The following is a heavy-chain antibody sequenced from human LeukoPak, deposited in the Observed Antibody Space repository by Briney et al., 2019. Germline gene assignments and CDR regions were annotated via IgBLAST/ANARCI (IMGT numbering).Heavy chain of an antibody. Sequence: SETLSLTCTVSGGSLSSGEYYWSWIRQPPGKGLEWIGYIYYSGSTYYNPSLKSRVTISVDTSKNQFSLKLSSVTAADTAVYYCARHKEWISNYPGGNPTAYYYYYMDVWGKGTTVTVSS. D-gene: IGHD4-11*01. CDR3: ARHKEWISNYPGGNPTAYYYYYMDV. CDR2: IYYSGST. J-gene: IGHJ6*03. CDR1: GGSLSSGEYY. V-gene: IGHV4-30-4*08.